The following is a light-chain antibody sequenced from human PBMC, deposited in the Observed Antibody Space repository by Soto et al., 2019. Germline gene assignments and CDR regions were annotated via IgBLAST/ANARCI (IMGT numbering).Light chain of an antibody. CDR3: QHYGGSPSFT. Sequence: EIVLTQSPGTLSLSPGERATLSCRASQSVSSSYLGWYQQKPGQAPRLLIYGASGRATGIPDRFSGSGSGTDFTLTISRLEPEYFAVYYCQHYGGSPSFTFGPGTKVPIK. CDR1: QSVSSSY. CDR2: GAS. V-gene: IGKV3-20*01. J-gene: IGKJ3*01.